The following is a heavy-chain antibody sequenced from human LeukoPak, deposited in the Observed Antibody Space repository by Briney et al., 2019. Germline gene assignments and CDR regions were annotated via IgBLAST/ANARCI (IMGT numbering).Heavy chain of an antibody. V-gene: IGHV4-39*07. Sequence: SETLSLTCTVSGGFISSSIYYWGWIRQPPGKGLEWIGSIYYSGSTDYNPSLKSRVTISVDTSKNQFSLKLSSVTAADTAVYYCARSTGIAAAVWFDPWGQGTLVTVSS. J-gene: IGHJ5*02. CDR3: ARSTGIAAAVWFDP. D-gene: IGHD6-13*01. CDR1: GGFISSSIYY. CDR2: IYYSGST.